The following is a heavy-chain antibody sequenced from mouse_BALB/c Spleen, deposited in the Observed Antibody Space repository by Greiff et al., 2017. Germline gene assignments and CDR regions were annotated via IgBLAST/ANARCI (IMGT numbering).Heavy chain of an antibody. D-gene: IGHD2-4*01. CDR3: ARRGLYYDYDGYAMDY. V-gene: IGHV1-63*02. J-gene: IGHJ4*01. Sequence: VQLQQSGAELVRPGTSVKISCKASGYTFTNYWLGWVKQRPGHGLEWIGDIYPGGGYTNYNEKFKGKATLTADTSSSTAYMQLSSLTSEDSAVYFCARRGLYYDYDGYAMDYWGQGTSVTVSS. CDR1: GYTFTNYW. CDR2: IYPGGGYT.